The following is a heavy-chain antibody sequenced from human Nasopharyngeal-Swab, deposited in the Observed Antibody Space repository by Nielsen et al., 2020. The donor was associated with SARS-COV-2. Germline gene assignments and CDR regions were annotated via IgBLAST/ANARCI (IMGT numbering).Heavy chain of an antibody. D-gene: IGHD3-22*01. CDR1: GFTFSSYA. CDR3: AKALGSSGYYFFGY. Sequence: GESLKISCAASGFTFSSYAMSWVRQAPGKGLEWVSAISGSGGSTYYADSVKGRFTISRDNSKNTLYLQMNSLRAEDTAVYYCAKALGSSGYYFFGYWGQGTLVTVSS. V-gene: IGHV3-23*01. CDR2: ISGSGGST. J-gene: IGHJ4*02.